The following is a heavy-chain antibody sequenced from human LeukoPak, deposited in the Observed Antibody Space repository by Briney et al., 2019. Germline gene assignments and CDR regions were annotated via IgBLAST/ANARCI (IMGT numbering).Heavy chain of an antibody. J-gene: IGHJ5*02. V-gene: IGHV1-2*02. D-gene: IGHD6-19*01. Sequence: ASVKVSCKASGYTFTGYYMRWVRQAPGQGLEWMGWINPNSGGTNYAQKFQGRVTMTRDTSISTAYMELSRLRSDDTAVYYCATRDSSGWYGLDPWGQGTLVTVSS. CDR1: GYTFTGYY. CDR3: ATRDSSGWYGLDP. CDR2: INPNSGGT.